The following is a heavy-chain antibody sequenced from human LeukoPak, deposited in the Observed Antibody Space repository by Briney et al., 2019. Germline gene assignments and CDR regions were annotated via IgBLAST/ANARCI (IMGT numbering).Heavy chain of an antibody. CDR1: GFPFSSYA. CDR3: VRGYSFGPYGMDV. J-gene: IGHJ6*02. V-gene: IGHV3-64D*09. Sequence: GGSLRLSCSASGFPFSSYAMHWVRQAPGKGLEYVSAISDSGGSTYYADSVKGRFTTSRDNSKNTLYLQMSSLRAEDTAAYFCVRGYSFGPYGMDVWGQGTTVTVSS. CDR2: ISDSGGST. D-gene: IGHD2-15*01.